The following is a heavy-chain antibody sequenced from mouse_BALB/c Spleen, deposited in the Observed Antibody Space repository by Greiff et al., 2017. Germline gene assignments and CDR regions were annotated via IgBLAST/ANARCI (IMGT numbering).Heavy chain of an antibody. CDR2: ISYSGST. D-gene: IGHD2-4*01. V-gene: IGHV3-8*02. J-gene: IGHJ3*01. CDR1: GDSITSGY. Sequence: EVNVVESGPSLVKPSQTLSLTCSVTGDSITSGYWNWIRKFPGNKLEYMGYISYSGSTYYNPSLKSRISITRDTSKNQYYLQLNSVTTEDTATYYCARYNYYDYPFAYWGQGTLVTVSA. CDR3: ARYNYYDYPFAY.